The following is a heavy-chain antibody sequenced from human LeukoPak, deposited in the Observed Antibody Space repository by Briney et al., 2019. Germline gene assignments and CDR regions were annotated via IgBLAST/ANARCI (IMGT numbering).Heavy chain of an antibody. CDR2: ISWNSGSI. V-gene: IGHV3-9*01. Sequence: PGGSLRLSCAASGFTFDDYAMHWVRQAPGKGLEWVSGISWNSGSIGYADSVKGRFTISRDNAKNSLYLQMNSLRAEDTALYYCAKGPAGYSYGQPDNWFDPWGQGTLVTVSS. CDR3: AKGPAGYSYGQPDNWFDP. J-gene: IGHJ5*02. D-gene: IGHD5-18*01. CDR1: GFTFDDYA.